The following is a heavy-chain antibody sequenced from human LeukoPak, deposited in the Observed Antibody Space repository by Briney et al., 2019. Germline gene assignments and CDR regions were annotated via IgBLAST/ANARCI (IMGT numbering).Heavy chain of an antibody. V-gene: IGHV3-23*01. D-gene: IGHD5-18*01. CDR3: AKAYTAMGVLDH. CDR2: ISGSGGNT. J-gene: IGHJ4*02. CDR1: GFPFSSYA. Sequence: PGGSLRLSCAASGFPFSSYAMSWVRQAPGKGLEWVSGISGSGGNTFYADSVKGRFTISRDNSKNTLYLQVNSLRAEDTAVYYCAKAYTAMGVLDHWGQGTLVTVSS.